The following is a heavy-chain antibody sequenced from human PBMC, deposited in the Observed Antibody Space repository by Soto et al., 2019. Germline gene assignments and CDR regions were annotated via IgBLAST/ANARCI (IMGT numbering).Heavy chain of an antibody. J-gene: IGHJ4*02. Sequence: PSETLSLTCTVSGGSISSGGYYWSWIRQHPGKGLEWIGYIYYSGSTYYNPSLKSRVTISVDTSKNQFSLKLSSVTAADTAVYYCARDSTRGGVYWGQGTLVTVSS. CDR1: GGSISSGGYY. CDR3: ARDSTRGGVY. D-gene: IGHD2-2*01. V-gene: IGHV4-31*03. CDR2: IYYSGST.